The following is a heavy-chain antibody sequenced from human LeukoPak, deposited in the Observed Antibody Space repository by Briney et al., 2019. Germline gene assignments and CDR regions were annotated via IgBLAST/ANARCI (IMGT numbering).Heavy chain of an antibody. J-gene: IGHJ4*02. Sequence: GASVKVSCKVSGYTLTSYDINWVRQATGQGLEWMGWMNPNSGNTGYAQKFQGRVTMTRNTSISTAYMELSSLRSEDTAVYYCARGRKLRITMAYWGQGTLVTVSS. CDR2: MNPNSGNT. D-gene: IGHD3-10*01. CDR1: GYTLTSYD. CDR3: ARGRKLRITMAY. V-gene: IGHV1-8*01.